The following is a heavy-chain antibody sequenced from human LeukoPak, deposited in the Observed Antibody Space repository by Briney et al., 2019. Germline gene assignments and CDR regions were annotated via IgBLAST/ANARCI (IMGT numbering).Heavy chain of an antibody. CDR2: MNPNSGNT. CDR1: GYTFTSYD. V-gene: IGHV1-8*01. D-gene: IGHD4-17*01. J-gene: IGHJ6*02. CDR3: ARINYGDYRCGMDV. Sequence: GASVKVSCKASGYTFTSYDINWVRQATGQGLEWMGWMNPNSGNTGYAQKFQGRVTMTRDTSISTAYMELSSLRSEDTAVYYCARINYGDYRCGMDVWGQGTTVTVSS.